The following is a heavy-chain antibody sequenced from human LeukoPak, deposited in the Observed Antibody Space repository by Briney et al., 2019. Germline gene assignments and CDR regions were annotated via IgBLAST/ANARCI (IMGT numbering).Heavy chain of an antibody. Sequence: SETLSLTCTVSGGSIISSSYYWGWILQPPGKGLEWIGSIYYSGSTYYNPSLKSRITIAVDTSKNQFSLKLCSVTAADTAVYYCARGWYRGWFDPWGQGTLVTVSS. J-gene: IGHJ5*02. V-gene: IGHV4-39*07. CDR1: GGSIISSSYY. D-gene: IGHD1-26*01. CDR3: ARGWYRGWFDP. CDR2: IYYSGST.